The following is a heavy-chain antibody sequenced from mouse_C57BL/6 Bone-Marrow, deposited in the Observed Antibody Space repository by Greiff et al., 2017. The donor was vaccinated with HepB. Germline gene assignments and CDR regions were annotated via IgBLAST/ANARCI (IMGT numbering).Heavy chain of an antibody. CDR1: GYSITSGYY. CDR2: ISYDGSN. D-gene: IGHD2-4*01. J-gene: IGHJ1*03. CDR3: ARVYDYDSYWYFDV. V-gene: IGHV3-6*01. Sequence: ESGPGLVKPSQSLSLTCSVTGYSITSGYYWNWIRQFPGNKLEWMGYISYDGSNNYNPSLKNRISITRDTSKNQFFLKLNSVTTEDTATYYCARVYDYDSYWYFDVWGTGTTVTVSS.